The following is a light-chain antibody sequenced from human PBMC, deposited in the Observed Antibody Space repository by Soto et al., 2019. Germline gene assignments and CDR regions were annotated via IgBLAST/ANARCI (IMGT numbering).Light chain of an antibody. CDR3: QQYGNSPLT. J-gene: IGKJ4*01. CDR1: QSVRSDY. CDR2: GVS. V-gene: IGKV3-20*01. Sequence: EIVVSHSPHTMSMSQGQRATLSCRASQSVRSDYFAWYQQKPGQAPRVIIFGVSTRATGVPDRFSGSGSGTDFTLTISRLEPEDFALYYCQQYGNSPLTFGGGTKVDI.